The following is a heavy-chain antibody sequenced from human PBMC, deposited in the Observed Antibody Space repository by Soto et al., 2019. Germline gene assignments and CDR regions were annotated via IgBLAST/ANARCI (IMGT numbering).Heavy chain of an antibody. D-gene: IGHD3-22*01. CDR3: AKDAYYGSSGFYYYFDY. Sequence: PGGSLRLSCAASAFTFSNYGMHWVRQVPGKGLEWVAVISSDGSEKYYVDSVKGRFTISRDNIKNTLYLQMNSLRAEDTAVYYCAKDAYYGSSGFYYYFDYWGHGTLVTVSS. CDR1: AFTFSNYG. J-gene: IGHJ4*01. V-gene: IGHV3-30*18. CDR2: ISSDGSEK.